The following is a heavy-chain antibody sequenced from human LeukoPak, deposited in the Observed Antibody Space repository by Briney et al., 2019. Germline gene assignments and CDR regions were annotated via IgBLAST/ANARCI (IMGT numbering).Heavy chain of an antibody. J-gene: IGHJ4*02. CDR1: GFTFSSYG. CDR2: ISYDGSNK. V-gene: IGHV3-30*18. CDR3: AKVPISSGWPNFDY. D-gene: IGHD6-19*01. Sequence: GRSLRLSCAASGFTFSSYGMHWVRQAPGKGLEWVAVISYDGSNKYYADSVRGRFTVSRDNSRNTLYLQMNNLRAEDTAVYYCAKVPISSGWPNFDYWGQGTLVTVSS.